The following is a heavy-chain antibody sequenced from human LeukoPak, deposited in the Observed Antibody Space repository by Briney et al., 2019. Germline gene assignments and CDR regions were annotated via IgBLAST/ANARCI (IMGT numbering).Heavy chain of an antibody. J-gene: IGHJ4*02. V-gene: IGHV4-31*03. Sequence: PSETLSLTCTVSGGSISSGGYYWSWIRQHPGKGLEWIGYIYCSGSTYHNPSLKSRVTISVDTSKNQFSLKLSSVTAADTAVYYCARGTPTTPGRVYYFDYWGQGTLDTVSS. CDR2: IYCSGST. CDR3: ARGTPTTPGRVYYFDY. CDR1: GGSISSGGYY. D-gene: IGHD4-17*01.